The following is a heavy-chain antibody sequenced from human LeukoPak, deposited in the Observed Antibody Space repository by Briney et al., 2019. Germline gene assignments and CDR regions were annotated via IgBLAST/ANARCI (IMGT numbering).Heavy chain of an antibody. CDR2: IYYSGST. Sequence: PSETLCLTCTVSGGSLSSYYWSWIRQPPGKALEWIGYIYYSGSTNYNPSLKSRVTISVDTSKDQFSLKLSSVTAADTAVYYCARLSPYPGVWASDYWGQGTLVTVSS. CDR3: ARLSPYPGVWASDY. D-gene: IGHD6-13*01. J-gene: IGHJ4*02. V-gene: IGHV4-59*08. CDR1: GGSLSSYY.